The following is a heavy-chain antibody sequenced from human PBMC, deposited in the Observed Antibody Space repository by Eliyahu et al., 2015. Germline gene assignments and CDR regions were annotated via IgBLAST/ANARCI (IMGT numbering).Heavy chain of an antibody. D-gene: IGHD1-1*01. CDR3: ARDFHNVALDY. V-gene: IGHV3-33*01. CDR2: IRFDGENK. Sequence: GFTFSGYAMHWVRQAPGKGLEWVAVIRFDGENKYYADSVKGRFTISRDNSKNMLYLHMNSLRAEDTALYYCARDFHNVALDYWGQGPLVSVPS. J-gene: IGHJ4*02. CDR1: GFTFSGYA.